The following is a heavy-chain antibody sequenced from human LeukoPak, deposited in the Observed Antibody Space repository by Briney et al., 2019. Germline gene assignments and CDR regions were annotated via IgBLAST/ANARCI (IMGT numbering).Heavy chain of an antibody. CDR1: GFSFSTNW. J-gene: IGHJ4*02. Sequence: GGALRLSCAASGFSFSTNWMHWVRQTPGKGLEWVAELNEDGSVKYYVDSVKGRFTISRDNGKSLLFLQMYNLRTEDTGVYFCANVPPSTVSYWGRGTLVTVSS. D-gene: IGHD2/OR15-2a*01. CDR3: ANVPPSTVSY. V-gene: IGHV3-7*01. CDR2: LNEDGSVK.